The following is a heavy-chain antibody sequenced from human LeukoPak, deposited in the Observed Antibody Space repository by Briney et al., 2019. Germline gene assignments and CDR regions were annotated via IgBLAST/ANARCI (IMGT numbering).Heavy chain of an antibody. CDR1: GFKFSTYS. Sequence: GRSLRLSCVASGFKFSTYSMIWVRQAPGKGLEWVSAISGSGGSTYYADSVQGRFTISRDNSKNTLYLQMNSLRAEDTAVYYCAKVENYYDSSGYWGQGTLVTVSS. CDR3: AKVENYYDSSGY. CDR2: ISGSGGST. J-gene: IGHJ4*02. V-gene: IGHV3-23*01. D-gene: IGHD3-22*01.